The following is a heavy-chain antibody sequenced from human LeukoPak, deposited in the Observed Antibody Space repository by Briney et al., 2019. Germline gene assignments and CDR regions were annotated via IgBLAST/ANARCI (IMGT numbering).Heavy chain of an antibody. CDR1: GYTFTSYG. CDR3: ARDLEPRPYDSSGYAVSPADY. D-gene: IGHD3-22*01. CDR2: ISAYNGNT. V-gene: IGHV1-18*01. Sequence: ASVKVSCKASGYTFTSYGISWVRQAPGQGLEWMGWISAYNGNTNYAQNLQGRVTMTTDTSTSTAYMELRSLRSDDTAVYYCARDLEPRPYDSSGYAVSPADYWGQGTLVTVSS. J-gene: IGHJ4*02.